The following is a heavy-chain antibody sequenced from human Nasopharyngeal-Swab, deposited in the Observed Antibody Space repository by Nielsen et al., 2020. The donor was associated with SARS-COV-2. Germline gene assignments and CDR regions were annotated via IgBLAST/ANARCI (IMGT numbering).Heavy chain of an antibody. CDR3: TTDLAYCGGDCYSPYYYGMGV. V-gene: IGHV3-15*01. J-gene: IGHJ6*02. CDR2: IKSKTDGGTT. D-gene: IGHD2-21*02. Sequence: VRQAPGKGLEWVGRIKSKTDGGTTDYAAPVKGRFTISRDDSKNTLYLQMNSLKTEDTAVYYCTTDLAYCGGDCYSPYYYGMGVWGQGTTVTVSS.